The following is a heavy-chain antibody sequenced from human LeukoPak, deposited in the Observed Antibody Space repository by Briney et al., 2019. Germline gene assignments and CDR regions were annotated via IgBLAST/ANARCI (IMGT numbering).Heavy chain of an antibody. CDR3: AKDSAFYYIDV. D-gene: IGHD3-10*01. CDR1: GFTSSSYA. CDR2: ISYDGSNK. V-gene: IGHV3-30*04. Sequence: GGSLRLSCAASGFTSSSYAMHWVRQAPGKGLEWVAVISYDGSNKYYADSVKGRFTISRDNSKNTLYLQMNSLKGDDTAVYYCAKDSAFYYIDVWGKGTTVIISS. J-gene: IGHJ6*03.